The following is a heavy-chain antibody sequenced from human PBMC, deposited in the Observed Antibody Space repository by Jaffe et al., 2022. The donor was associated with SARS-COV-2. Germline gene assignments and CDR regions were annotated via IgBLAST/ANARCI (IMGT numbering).Heavy chain of an antibody. D-gene: IGHD2-2*01. CDR3: AKDPFSSSVLLYFQY. Sequence: QVQLVESGGGVVQPGRSLSLSCAASGFTFVSYGMHWVRQAPGKGLEWVATVSYDGSNKYYADSVKGRFTISRDNPKSTLFLQMNGLRAEDTAVYYCAKDPFSSSVLLYFQYWGQGALVTVSS. V-gene: IGHV3-30*18. CDR1: GFTFVSYG. CDR2: VSYDGSNK. J-gene: IGHJ4*02.